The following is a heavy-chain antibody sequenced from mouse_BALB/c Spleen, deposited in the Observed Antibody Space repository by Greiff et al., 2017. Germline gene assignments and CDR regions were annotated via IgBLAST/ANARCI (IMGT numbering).Heavy chain of an antibody. V-gene: IGHV2-9-2*01. J-gene: IGHJ4*01. CDR2: IWTGGGT. Sequence: VQLQQSGPGLVAPSQSLSITCTVSGFSLTSYDISWIRQPPGKGLEWLGVIWTGGGTNYNSAFMSRLSISKDNSKSQVFLKMNSLQTDDTAIYYCVRGGSPSSSPSYAMDYWGQGTSVTVSS. CDR1: GFSLTSYD. CDR3: VRGGSPSSSPSYAMDY. D-gene: IGHD1-1*01.